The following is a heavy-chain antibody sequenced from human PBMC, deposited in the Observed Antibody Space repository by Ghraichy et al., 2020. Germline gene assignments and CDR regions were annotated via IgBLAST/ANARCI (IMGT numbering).Heavy chain of an antibody. J-gene: IGHJ4*02. CDR3: ERDHRHGQLERRR. Sequence: GGSLRLSCAASGFIFSNYWMSWVRQAPGKGLEWVANIKEDGSEKYHVDSVKGRFTISRDNAKNSLYLQMDSLRVDDTAVYYCERDHRHGQLERRRGGQGTLVTVSS. D-gene: IGHD1-1*01. CDR1: GFIFSNYW. CDR2: IKEDGSEK. V-gene: IGHV3-7*03.